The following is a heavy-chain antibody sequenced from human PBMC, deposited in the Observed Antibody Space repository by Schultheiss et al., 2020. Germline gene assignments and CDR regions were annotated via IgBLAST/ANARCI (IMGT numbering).Heavy chain of an antibody. CDR3: ARDRGPVDVAINYYGMDV. CDR2: IWYDGSNK. V-gene: IGHV3-33*01. Sequence: GGSLRLSCAASGFTFSSYGMHWVRQAPGKGLEWVAVIWYDGSNKYYADSVKGRFTISRDNSKNTLYLQMNSLRAEDTAVYYCARDRGPVDVAINYYGMDVWGQGTTVTVSS. J-gene: IGHJ6*02. D-gene: IGHD5-18*01. CDR1: GFTFSSYG.